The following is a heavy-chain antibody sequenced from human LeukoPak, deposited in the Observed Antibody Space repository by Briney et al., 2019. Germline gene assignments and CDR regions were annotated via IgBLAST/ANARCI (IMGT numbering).Heavy chain of an antibody. Sequence: ASVKVSCKASGYTFTSYDINWVRQATGQGLEWMGWMNPNSGNTGYAQKFQGRVTMTRNTSISTAYMELSSLRSEDTAVYYCARVVYGSGSAPFDCWGQGTLVTVSS. CDR2: MNPNSGNT. J-gene: IGHJ4*02. V-gene: IGHV1-8*01. CDR1: GYTFTSYD. CDR3: ARVVYGSGSAPFDC. D-gene: IGHD3-10*01.